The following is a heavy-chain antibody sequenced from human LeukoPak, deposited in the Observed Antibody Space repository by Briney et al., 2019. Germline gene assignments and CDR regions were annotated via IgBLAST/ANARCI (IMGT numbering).Heavy chain of an antibody. J-gene: IGHJ1*01. V-gene: IGHV5-51*01. CDR1: GYSFTSYW. CDR2: IYPGDSDT. CDR3: ARLSGRKQLLVIPILYFQH. D-gene: IGHD1-26*01. Sequence: GESLKISCKGSGYSFTSYWIGWVRQMPGKGLEWMGIIYPGDSDTRYGPSFQGQVTISADKSISTAYLQWSSLKASDTAMYYCARLSGRKQLLVIPILYFQHWGQGTLVTVSS.